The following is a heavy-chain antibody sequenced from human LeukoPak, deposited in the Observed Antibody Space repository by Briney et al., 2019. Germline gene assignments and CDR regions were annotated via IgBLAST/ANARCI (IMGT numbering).Heavy chain of an antibody. CDR2: IIPIFGTA. J-gene: IGHJ4*02. Sequence: SVKVSCKASGGTFSSYTISWVRQAPGQGLEWMGGIIPIFGTAKYAQKFQDRVTMTRDTSTSAVYMELSSLTSEDTAMYYCARTYSSSWSYCDSWGQGTLVTVSS. CDR1: GGTFSSYT. D-gene: IGHD6-13*01. CDR3: ARTYSSSWSYCDS. V-gene: IGHV1-69*05.